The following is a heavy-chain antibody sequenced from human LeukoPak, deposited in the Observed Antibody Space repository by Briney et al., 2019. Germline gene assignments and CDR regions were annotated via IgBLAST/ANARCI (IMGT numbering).Heavy chain of an antibody. CDR1: GYTFTTYG. CDR2: ISGYNGNT. D-gene: IGHD2-21*02. CDR3: AREEGDRGDAFDI. V-gene: IGHV1-18*01. J-gene: IGHJ3*02. Sequence: ASVKVSCKASGYTFTTYGISWVRQAPGQGLEWMGWISGYNGNTNYAQKVQGRVTMTRDTSTSTAYMELRSLRSDDTAVYYCAREEGDRGDAFDIWGQGTLVTVSS.